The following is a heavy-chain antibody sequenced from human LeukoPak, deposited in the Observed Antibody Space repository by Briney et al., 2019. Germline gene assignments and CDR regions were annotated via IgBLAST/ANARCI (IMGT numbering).Heavy chain of an antibody. D-gene: IGHD3-22*01. CDR2: INSDGSST. J-gene: IGHJ4*02. Sequence: GGSLRLSCAASGFTFSSYWMHWVRQAPGKGLVWVSRINSDGSSTSYADSVKGRFTISRDNAKSTLYLIMNSLRAEDTAVYYCARYYYDSSGPGGIFDYWGQGTLVTVSS. CDR3: ARYYYDSSGPGGIFDY. CDR1: GFTFSSYW. V-gene: IGHV3-74*01.